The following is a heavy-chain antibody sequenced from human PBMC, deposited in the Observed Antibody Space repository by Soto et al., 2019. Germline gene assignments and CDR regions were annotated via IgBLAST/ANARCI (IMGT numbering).Heavy chain of an antibody. V-gene: IGHV4-30-2*01. Sequence: SETLSLTCAVSGGSISSGGYSWSWIRQPPGKGLEWIGYIYHGGSTYYNPSLKSRVTISADMSKNQFSLNLSSVTAADTAVYYCAREWLLHRSFDLWGLGTLVTSPQ. CDR3: AREWLLHRSFDL. CDR1: GGSISSGGYS. J-gene: IGHJ4*02. D-gene: IGHD3-3*01. CDR2: IYHGGST.